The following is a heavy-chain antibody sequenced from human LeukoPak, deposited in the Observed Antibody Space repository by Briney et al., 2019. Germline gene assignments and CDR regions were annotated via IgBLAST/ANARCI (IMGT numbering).Heavy chain of an antibody. J-gene: IGHJ3*02. CDR3: ARGLSSSWYLGAFDI. Sequence: GASVKVSCKASGYTFTGYYMHWVRQAPGQGLEWMGWINPNSGGTNYAQKFQGRVTMTRDTSISTAYMELSRLRSDDTAVYYCARGLSSSWYLGAFDIWGQGTMVTVSS. D-gene: IGHD6-13*01. V-gene: IGHV1-2*02. CDR1: GYTFTGYY. CDR2: INPNSGGT.